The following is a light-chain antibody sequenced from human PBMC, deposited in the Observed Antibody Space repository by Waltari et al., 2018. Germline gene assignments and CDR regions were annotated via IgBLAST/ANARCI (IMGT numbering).Light chain of an antibody. V-gene: IGKV3-15*01. Sequence: IVMTQSPVTLSVSPGERATLSCRASQSISTNLAWYQQKPGQAPRLLIYGASTRATGFPARFSGSGFGTEFTLTISSLRSEDFAVYYCQHYHNWPPITFGQGTRLEIK. CDR2: GAS. CDR3: QHYHNWPPIT. J-gene: IGKJ5*01. CDR1: QSISTN.